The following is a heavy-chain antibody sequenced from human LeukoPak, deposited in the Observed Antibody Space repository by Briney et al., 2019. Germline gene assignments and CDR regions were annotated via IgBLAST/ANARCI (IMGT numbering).Heavy chain of an antibody. Sequence: SETLSLTCTVSGGSINNFYWSWIRQPPGKGLEWIGFIYTTGSTNYNPSLKSRVTISVDTSRNQFSLKLTSVTAADTAVYYCARWGLSGDYSYLDYWGQGTLVTVSS. CDR3: ARWGLSGDYSYLDY. CDR2: IYTTGST. D-gene: IGHD1-26*01. CDR1: GGSINNFY. V-gene: IGHV4-4*09. J-gene: IGHJ4*02.